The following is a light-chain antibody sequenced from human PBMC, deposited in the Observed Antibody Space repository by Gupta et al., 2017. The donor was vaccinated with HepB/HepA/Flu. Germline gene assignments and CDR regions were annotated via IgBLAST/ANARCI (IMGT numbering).Light chain of an antibody. J-gene: IGKJ1*01. CDR2: GAS. V-gene: IGKV3-15*01. Sequence: EIVMTQSPATLSVSPGERATLSCRASQSVRNNLAWYQQKPGQAPRLLIYGASTRATGIPARFSGSGSGTEFTLTISSLQSEDFAVYYCQQYNNWPSGTFGQGTKVEIK. CDR1: QSVRNN. CDR3: QQYNNWPSGT.